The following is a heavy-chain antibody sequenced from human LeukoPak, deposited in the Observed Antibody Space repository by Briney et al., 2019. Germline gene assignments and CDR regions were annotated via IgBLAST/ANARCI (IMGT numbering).Heavy chain of an antibody. Sequence: GGSLRLSCAASGFTFDDYGMSWVRQAPRKGLEWVSGINWNGGSTGYADSVKGRFTISRDNAKNSLYLQMNSLRAEDTALYYCARRAGVPAAMRFDYWGQGTLVTVSS. J-gene: IGHJ4*02. V-gene: IGHV3-20*04. D-gene: IGHD2-2*01. CDR2: INWNGGST. CDR3: ARRAGVPAAMRFDY. CDR1: GFTFDDYG.